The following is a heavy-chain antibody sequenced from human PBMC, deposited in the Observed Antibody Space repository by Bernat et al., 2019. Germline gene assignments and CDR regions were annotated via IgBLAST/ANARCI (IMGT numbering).Heavy chain of an antibody. CDR3: ARDFKDFDY. CDR1: GFTFSNAW. CDR2: IRQDGNEK. J-gene: IGHJ4*02. Sequence: EVLLVESGGGLVRPGGSLRLSCAASGFTFSNAWMSWVRQAPGKGLEWVANIRQDGNEKYYVDSVKGRFTISRDNAKNSLYLQMSSLRAEDTAVYYCARDFKDFDYWGQGTLVTVSS. V-gene: IGHV3-7*04.